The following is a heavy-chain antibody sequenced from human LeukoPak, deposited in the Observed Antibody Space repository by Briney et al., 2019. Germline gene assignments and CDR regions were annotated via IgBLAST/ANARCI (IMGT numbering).Heavy chain of an antibody. CDR2: ITWNSDDM. Sequence: PGRSLRLSCAASGFTFEAYGMYWVRQAPGKVLEWVSGITWNSDDMAYADSVKGRFTISRDNAKNCLYLQMTSLTVEDTALYYCARVTSWRTGFDYWGQGTLVTVSS. CDR1: GFTFEAYG. V-gene: IGHV3-9*01. J-gene: IGHJ4*02. CDR3: ARVTSWRTGFDY. D-gene: IGHD1-1*01.